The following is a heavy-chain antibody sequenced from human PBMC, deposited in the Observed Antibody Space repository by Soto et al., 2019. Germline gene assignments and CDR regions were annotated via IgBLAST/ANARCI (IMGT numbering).Heavy chain of an antibody. V-gene: IGHV4-4*07. Sequence: SETLSLTCTVSGGSISSYYWSWIRQPAGKGLEWIGRIYTSGSTNYNPSLKSRVTMSVDTSKNQFSLKLSSVTAADTAVYYCARDPHFGYDSSGYFDPWGQGTLVTVPS. CDR3: ARDPHFGYDSSGYFDP. CDR1: GGSISSYY. J-gene: IGHJ5*02. D-gene: IGHD3-22*01. CDR2: IYTSGST.